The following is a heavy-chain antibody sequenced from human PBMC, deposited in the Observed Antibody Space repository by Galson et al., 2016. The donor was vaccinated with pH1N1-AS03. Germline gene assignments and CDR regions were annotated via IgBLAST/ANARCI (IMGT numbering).Heavy chain of an antibody. CDR2: IEASSTYI. Sequence: SLRLSCAVSGFTFRDYNLNWVRQAPGKGPEWVSSIEASSTYIYYADSVKGRFTISRDNSKNSLYLQMNSLRAEDTAVYYCARDTARSFDYWGLRTLVSVSS. CDR3: ARDTARSFDY. V-gene: IGHV3-21*01. D-gene: IGHD5-18*01. CDR1: GFTFRDYN. J-gene: IGHJ4*02.